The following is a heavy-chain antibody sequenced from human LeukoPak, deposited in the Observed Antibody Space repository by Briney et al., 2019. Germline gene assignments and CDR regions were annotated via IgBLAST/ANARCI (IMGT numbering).Heavy chain of an antibody. J-gene: IGHJ4*02. Sequence: GGSLRLSCAASGFTFSNYAMSWVRQAPGKGLEWVSAISSSGGSTYYADSVKGRFTISRDNSKNTLYLQMNSLRAEDTAVYYCAKDDCSGGSCYSGHDHWGQGTLLTLSS. CDR3: AKDDCSGGSCYSGHDH. CDR2: ISSSGGST. D-gene: IGHD2-15*01. CDR1: GFTFSNYA. V-gene: IGHV3-23*01.